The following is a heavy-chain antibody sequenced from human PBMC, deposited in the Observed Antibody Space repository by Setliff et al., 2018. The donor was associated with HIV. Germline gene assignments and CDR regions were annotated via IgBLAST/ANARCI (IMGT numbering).Heavy chain of an antibody. J-gene: IGHJ4*02. CDR1: GFTFSTYA. Sequence: GGSLRLSCAASGFTFSTYAMGWVRQAPGKGLEWVAFIRYDGSDKYYADSVEGRFTISRDNSKNTLYLQMNSLRTEDTAVYYCALSSSGGGIDYWGQGTLVTVSS. V-gene: IGHV3-30*02. CDR2: IRYDGSDK. CDR3: ALSSSGGGIDY. D-gene: IGHD6-6*01.